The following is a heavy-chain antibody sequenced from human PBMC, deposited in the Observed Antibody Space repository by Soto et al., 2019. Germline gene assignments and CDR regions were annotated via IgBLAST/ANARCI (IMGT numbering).Heavy chain of an antibody. CDR1: GFTFSSYA. V-gene: IGHV3-23*01. CDR3: AGAYGSGSSLPLYYYYGMDV. Sequence: GESLKISCAASGFTFSSYAMSWVRQAQGKGLEWVSAISGSGGSTYYADSVKGRFTISRDNSKNTLYLQMNSLRAEDTAVYYCAGAYGSGSSLPLYYYYGMDVWGQGTTVTVSS. CDR2: ISGSGGST. D-gene: IGHD3-10*01. J-gene: IGHJ6*02.